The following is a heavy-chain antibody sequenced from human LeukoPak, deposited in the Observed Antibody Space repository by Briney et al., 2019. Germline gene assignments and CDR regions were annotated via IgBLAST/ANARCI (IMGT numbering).Heavy chain of an antibody. Sequence: PSETLSLTCTVSGGSLSRYYWGWIRQPPGKGLEWIGYIYYSGATNYNPSLKSRVAISVDTSKNQFSLKLNSVTAADTAVYYCARHGAYSYGSYYWGQGTLVTVSS. CDR2: IYYSGAT. V-gene: IGHV4-59*01. J-gene: IGHJ4*02. CDR1: GGSLSRYY. CDR3: ARHGAYSYGSYY. D-gene: IGHD5-18*01.